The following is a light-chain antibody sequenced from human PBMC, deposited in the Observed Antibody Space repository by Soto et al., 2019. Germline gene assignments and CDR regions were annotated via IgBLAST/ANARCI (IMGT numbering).Light chain of an antibody. CDR2: AAS. Sequence: DIQMTQSPSTLSGSVGDRVTITCRASQTISSWLAWYQQKPGKAPKLLIYAASSLQSGVPSRFSGSGSGTEFTLTISSLQPDDFATYYCQQCNTFLYTFGQGTKVDIK. CDR3: QQCNTFLYT. CDR1: QTISSW. J-gene: IGKJ2*01. V-gene: IGKV1-5*01.